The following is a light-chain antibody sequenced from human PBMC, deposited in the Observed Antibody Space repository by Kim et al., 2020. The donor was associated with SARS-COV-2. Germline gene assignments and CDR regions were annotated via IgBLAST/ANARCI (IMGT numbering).Light chain of an antibody. V-gene: IGKV3-20*01. CDR1: HSIRSSY. CDR2: GAS. CDR3: QQSGEG. Sequence: EIVLTQSPGTLSLSPGERATLSCRASHSIRSSYLAWYQQKPGQAPRLLIYGASRRATGIPDRFRGSGSGTGFTLTINRLEPEDFAVYYCQQSGEGFGQGTKVDIK. J-gene: IGKJ1*01.